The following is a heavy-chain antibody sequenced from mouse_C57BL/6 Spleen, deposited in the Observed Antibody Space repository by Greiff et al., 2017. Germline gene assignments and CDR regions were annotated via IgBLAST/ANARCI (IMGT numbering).Heavy chain of an antibody. CDR1: GYTFTSSW. D-gene: IGHD1-1*01. J-gene: IGHJ1*03. Sequence: QVQLQQPGAELVKPGASVKLSCKASGYTFTSSWMHWVKQRPGQGLEWIGMIHPNRGSTTYNEKFKSKATLTVDKSSSTAYMQLSSLTSEDSAVYYCAKSITTVVGQGYFDVWGTGTTVTVSS. CDR3: AKSITTVVGQGYFDV. V-gene: IGHV1-64*01. CDR2: IHPNRGST.